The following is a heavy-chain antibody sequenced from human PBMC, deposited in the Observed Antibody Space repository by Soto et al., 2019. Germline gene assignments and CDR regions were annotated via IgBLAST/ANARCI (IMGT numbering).Heavy chain of an antibody. J-gene: IGHJ6*02. CDR2: IRSKAYGGTT. CDR3: TRDWYNWNDAYYYGMEV. CDR1: GFTFGDYA. Sequence: GGSLRLSCTASGFTFGDYAMSWFRQAPGKGLEWVGFIRSKAYGGTTEYAASVKGRFTISRDDSKSIAYLQMNSLKTEDTAVYYCTRDWYNWNDAYYYGMEVWGQGTTVTVSS. D-gene: IGHD1-1*01. V-gene: IGHV3-49*03.